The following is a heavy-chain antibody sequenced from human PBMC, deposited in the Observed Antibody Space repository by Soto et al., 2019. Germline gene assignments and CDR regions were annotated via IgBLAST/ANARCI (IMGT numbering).Heavy chain of an antibody. D-gene: IGHD3-10*01. CDR3: ARPGPKWFGESDHIGQINWFDP. CDR2: IIPYNGNT. CDR1: GGTFSSYA. J-gene: IGHJ5*02. V-gene: IGHV1-18*01. Sequence: ASVKVSCKASGGTFSSYAISWVRQAPGQGLEWMGGIIPYNGNTKYAQKFQGRVTMTTDKSTSTAYMELRSLRSDDTAVYYRARPGPKWFGESDHIGQINWFDPWGQGTLVTVSS.